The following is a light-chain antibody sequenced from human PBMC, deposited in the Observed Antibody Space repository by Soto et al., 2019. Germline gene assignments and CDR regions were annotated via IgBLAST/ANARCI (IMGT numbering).Light chain of an antibody. CDR3: QSYESSLSGYV. CDR1: SSNIGAGFD. V-gene: IGLV1-40*01. Sequence: QSVLTQPPSVSGAPGQRVTISCAGSSSNIGAGFDVHWYQQLPGTAPKLLIYGDYNRPSGVPDRFSASKSGTSASLAITGLKAEDEADYYCQSYESSLSGYVFGTGTKVNVL. J-gene: IGLJ1*01. CDR2: GDY.